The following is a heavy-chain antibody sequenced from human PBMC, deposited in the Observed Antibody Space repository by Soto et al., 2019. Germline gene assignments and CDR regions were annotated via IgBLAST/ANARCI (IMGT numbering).Heavy chain of an antibody. V-gene: IGHV4-61*08. CDR2: IYYSGST. D-gene: IGHD3-10*01. CDR3: ASQLVGYGSGSYYYYYYGMDG. J-gene: IGHJ6*02. Sequence: PSETMSLTCTVSGGSISSGGYSWSWIRQNPRKGLERIGNIYYSGSTNYNPSLKSRVTISVDTSKNQFSLKLSSVTAADTAVYYCASQLVGYGSGSYYYYYYGMDGWGQGTTVTVSS. CDR1: GGSISSGGYS.